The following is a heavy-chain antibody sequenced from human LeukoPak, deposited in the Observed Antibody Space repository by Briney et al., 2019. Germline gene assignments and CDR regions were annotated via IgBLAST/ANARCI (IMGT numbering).Heavy chain of an antibody. CDR1: GYTFTGYY. CDR3: ARDRGRRWLQFYYYYYMDV. Sequence: ASVKVSCKASGYTFTGYYMHWVRQAPGQGLEWMGWINPNSGGTNYAQKFQGRVTMTRDTSISTAYMELSRLRSDDTAVYYCARDRGRRWLQFYYYYYMDVWGKGTTVTVSS. J-gene: IGHJ6*03. V-gene: IGHV1-2*02. CDR2: INPNSGGT. D-gene: IGHD5-24*01.